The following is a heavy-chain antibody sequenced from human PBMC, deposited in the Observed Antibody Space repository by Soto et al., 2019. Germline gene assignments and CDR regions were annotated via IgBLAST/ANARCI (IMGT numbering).Heavy chain of an antibody. CDR3: TTAGAVPSTSLPYY. V-gene: IGHV3-15*01. D-gene: IGHD6-19*01. Sequence: DVQLVESGGGFVKPGGSLRLSCAASGFTFSNAWMSWVRQAPGKGLELVGRIMSKTDGGITDYAAPVKGRFTISRDDSETTLYLQMNSLNTEDTAVYYCTTAGAVPSTSLPYYWGQSTLVTVSS. CDR2: IMSKTDGGIT. J-gene: IGHJ1*01. CDR1: GFTFSNAW.